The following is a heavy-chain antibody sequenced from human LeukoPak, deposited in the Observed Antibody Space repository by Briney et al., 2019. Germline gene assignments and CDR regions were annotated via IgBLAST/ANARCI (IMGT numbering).Heavy chain of an antibody. CDR3: GRWGYFDSGNYFVVDY. J-gene: IGHJ4*02. V-gene: IGHV4-59*01. CDR2: IHNNGDI. D-gene: IGHD3-22*01. Sequence: PSETLSLTCIVSGDSIRSYYWNWIRQAPGKALEWIGHIHNNGDIAYNFSLKSRVTISMDTSKNQFSLRLSFVTAADTAVYYCGRWGYFDSGNYFVVDYWGQGTVVTVSS. CDR1: GDSIRSYY.